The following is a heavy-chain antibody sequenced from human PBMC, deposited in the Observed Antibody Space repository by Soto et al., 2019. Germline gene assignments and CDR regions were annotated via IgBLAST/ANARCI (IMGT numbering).Heavy chain of an antibody. Sequence: EVQLLESGGDLVHPGESLRLSCAASGLLSGNYAMDWIRQAPGTGLEWVSAISDRGVNTYYADSVKCRFTISRDNSKNALYLEMKRLRVGDPAVYYCIKEARGHSYARHWGRGTPVTVSS. CDR3: IKEARGHSYARH. CDR2: ISDRGVNT. D-gene: IGHD3-16*01. CDR1: GLLSGNYA. V-gene: IGHV3-23*01. J-gene: IGHJ4*02.